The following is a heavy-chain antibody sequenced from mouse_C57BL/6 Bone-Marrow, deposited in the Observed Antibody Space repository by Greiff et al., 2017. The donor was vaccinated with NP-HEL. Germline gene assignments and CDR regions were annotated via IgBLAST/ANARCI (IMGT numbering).Heavy chain of an antibody. CDR1: GFTFSSYA. J-gene: IGHJ4*01. CDR2: ISDGGSYT. V-gene: IGHV5-4*01. CDR3: ARFYKAMDY. Sequence: EVQGVESGGGLVKPGGSLKLSCAASGFTFSSYAMSWVRQTPEKRLEWVATISDGGSYTYYPDNVKGRFTISRDNAKNNLYLQMSHLKSEDTAMYYCARFYKAMDYWGQGTSVTVSS. D-gene: IGHD1-3*01.